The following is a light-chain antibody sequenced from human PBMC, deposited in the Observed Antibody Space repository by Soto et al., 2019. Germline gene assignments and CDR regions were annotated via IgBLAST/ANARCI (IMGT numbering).Light chain of an antibody. CDR3: QPSYKSPLS. CDR2: AIS. CDR1: ETISAY. Sequence: DIQMTQSPSSLSASVGDRVTITCRASETISAYLKWYQHKPGKAPKVLMYAISTLQTGVPSRFSGGGFGTLSTLTISRLQPEDFATYYCQPSYKSPLSFGGGNTVEIK. V-gene: IGKV1-39*01. J-gene: IGKJ4*01.